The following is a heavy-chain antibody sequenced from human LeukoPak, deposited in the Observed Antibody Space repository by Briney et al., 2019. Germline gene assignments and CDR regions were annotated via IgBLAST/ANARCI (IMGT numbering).Heavy chain of an antibody. V-gene: IGHV1-2*06. D-gene: IGHD5-12*01. CDR3: ARYRNLYSGSFAS. J-gene: IGHJ4*02. Sequence: ASVKVSCKASGYTFSDDHIHWVRQAPGQRLEWMGRIDPGSGATHFVPKFQGRVTMTRDTSISTAYMELVRLTSDDTAVYYCARYRNLYSGSFASWGQRTLVTVSS. CDR2: IDPGSGAT. CDR1: GYTFSDDH.